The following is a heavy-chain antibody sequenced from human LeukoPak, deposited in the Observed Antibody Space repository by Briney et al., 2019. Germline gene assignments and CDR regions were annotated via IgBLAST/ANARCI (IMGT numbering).Heavy chain of an antibody. CDR1: GFTFSSYA. Sequence: GGSLRLSCAASGFTFSSYAMTWVRQAPGKGLEWVSAISGSVGTTYYADSVKGRFTISRDNSKNMLYLQVNSLRAEDTAVYYCAKAFLGYCSGGSCFDFDHWGQGTLVTVSS. J-gene: IGHJ4*02. CDR2: ISGSVGTT. D-gene: IGHD2-15*01. V-gene: IGHV3-23*01. CDR3: AKAFLGYCSGGSCFDFDH.